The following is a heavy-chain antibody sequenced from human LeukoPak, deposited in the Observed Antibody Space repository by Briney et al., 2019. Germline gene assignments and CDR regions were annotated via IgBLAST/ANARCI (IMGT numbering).Heavy chain of an antibody. V-gene: IGHV4-4*07. J-gene: IGHJ4*02. D-gene: IGHD5-24*01. CDR1: DGSISSYY. CDR3: ARAGDGYTSGY. Sequence: SETLSLTCTVSDGSISSYYWTWIRQPAGKGLEWIGRINSSGSTNYNPSLKSRVTLSVDTSKNQFSLKLSSVTAADTAVYYCARAGDGYTSGYWGQGTLVTVSS. CDR2: INSSGST.